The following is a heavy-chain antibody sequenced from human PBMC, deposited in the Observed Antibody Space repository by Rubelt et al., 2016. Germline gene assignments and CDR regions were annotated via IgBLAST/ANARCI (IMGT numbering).Heavy chain of an antibody. CDR2: ISGNHGTT. J-gene: IGHJ4*02. CDR1: GYTFISYG. Sequence: QVQLVQSGAEVKKPGASVKVSCKASGYTFISYGITWVRQAPGHGLEWMVWISGNHGTTNHAQKLQGRLTMTTDTSTSRAYMGRRSLRSDDTAVYYCARDRWQQPDYWGQGTLVTVSS. D-gene: IGHD6-13*01. V-gene: IGHV1-18*01. CDR3: ARDRWQQPDY.